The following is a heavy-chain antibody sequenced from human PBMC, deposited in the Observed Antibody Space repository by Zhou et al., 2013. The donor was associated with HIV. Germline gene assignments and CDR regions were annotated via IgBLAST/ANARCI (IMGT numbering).Heavy chain of an antibody. D-gene: IGHD3-10*01. CDR1: GYTFTSYD. Sequence: QVQLVQSGAEVKKPGASVKVSCKASGYTFTSYDINWVRQATGQGLEWMGGIIPIFGTANYAQKFQGRVTITADESTSTAYMELSSLRSEDTAVYYCASHPYYYGSGSYWDHAFDIWGQGTMVTVSS. CDR3: ASHPYYYGSGSYWDHAFDI. CDR2: IIPIFGTA. J-gene: IGHJ3*02. V-gene: IGHV1-69*01.